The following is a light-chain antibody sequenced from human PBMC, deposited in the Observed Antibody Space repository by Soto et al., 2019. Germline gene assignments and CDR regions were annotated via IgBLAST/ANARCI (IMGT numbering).Light chain of an antibody. Sequence: EFVLTQPPGTLSLSPGERATLSCRASQTVRNNYLAWYQQKPGQAPRLLTYDASSRATGIPDRFSGGGSGTDFTLTISRLEPEDFAVYYCQQFSSYPRTFGGGTKVDIK. V-gene: IGKV3-20*01. CDR3: QQFSSYPRT. CDR1: QTVRNNY. CDR2: DAS. J-gene: IGKJ4*01.